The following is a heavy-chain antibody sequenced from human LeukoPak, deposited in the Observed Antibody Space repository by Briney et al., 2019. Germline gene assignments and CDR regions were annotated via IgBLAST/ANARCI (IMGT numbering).Heavy chain of an antibody. Sequence: GGSLRLSCAASGFTLSSYWMYWVRQAPGKGLMWVSRTNSDGSSTNYADSVKGRFTISRDNAKNSLYLQMSSLRADDTAVYFCARDGDSGWSLSHWGQGTLVTVSS. CDR1: GFTLSSYW. D-gene: IGHD6-19*01. V-gene: IGHV3-74*01. CDR3: ARDGDSGWSLSH. J-gene: IGHJ4*02. CDR2: TNSDGSST.